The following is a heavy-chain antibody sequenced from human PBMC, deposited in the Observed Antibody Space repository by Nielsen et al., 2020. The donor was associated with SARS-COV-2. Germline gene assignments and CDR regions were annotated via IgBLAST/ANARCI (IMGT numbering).Heavy chain of an antibody. V-gene: IGHV3-7*01. CDR1: GFTFSSYW. CDR3: ARGLDYYGSGSYLSPDDFDY. CDR2: IKQDGSEK. D-gene: IGHD3-10*01. Sequence: GESLKISCAASGFTFSSYWMSWVRQAPGKGLEWVANIKQDGSEKYYVDSVKGRFTISRDNSKNTLYLQMNSLRAEDTAVYYCARGLDYYGSGSYLSPDDFDYWGQGTLVTVSS. J-gene: IGHJ4*02.